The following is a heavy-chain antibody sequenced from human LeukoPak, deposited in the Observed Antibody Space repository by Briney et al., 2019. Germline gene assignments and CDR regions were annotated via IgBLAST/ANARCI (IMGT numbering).Heavy chain of an antibody. CDR1: GASIITTNYY. V-gene: IGHV4-39*01. D-gene: IGHD4-11*01. CDR3: ARNLGQTWGTVTTDLWYFDH. Sequence: PSETLSLTCTVSGASIITTNYYWGWIRQPPGKGLEWIGSISYSGNAYYNPSLRSRLSISMDASKNQFSLKVRSVTAADTAVYYCARNLGQTWGTVTTDLWYFDHWGQGTLDPVSS. CDR2: ISYSGNA. J-gene: IGHJ4*02.